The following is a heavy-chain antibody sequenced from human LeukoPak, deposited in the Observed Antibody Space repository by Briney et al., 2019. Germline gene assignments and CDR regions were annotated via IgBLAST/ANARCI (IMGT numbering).Heavy chain of an antibody. CDR1: GLTFDDYA. V-gene: IGHV3-9*01. J-gene: IGHJ3*02. Sequence: PGRSLRLSCAASGLTFDDYAMHWVRQAPGKGLEWVSGISWNSGSIGYADSVKGRFTISRDNAKNSLYLQMNSLRAEDTALYYCAKDQNKAFDIWGQGTMVTVSS. CDR3: AKDQNKAFDI. CDR2: ISWNSGSI.